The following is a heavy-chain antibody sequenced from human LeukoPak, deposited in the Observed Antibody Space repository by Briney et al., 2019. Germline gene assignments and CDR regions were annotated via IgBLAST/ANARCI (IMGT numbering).Heavy chain of an antibody. CDR1: GGSISSYY. CDR2: IYTSGST. V-gene: IGHV4-4*07. D-gene: IGHD1-26*01. J-gene: IGHJ4*02. Sequence: SEALSLTCTVSGGSISSYYWSWIRQPAGKGLEWIGRIYTSGSTNYNPTLKSRVTMSVDTSKNQFSLKLSSVTAADTAVYYCARGELGSLYFDYWGQGTLVTVSS. CDR3: ARGELGSLYFDY.